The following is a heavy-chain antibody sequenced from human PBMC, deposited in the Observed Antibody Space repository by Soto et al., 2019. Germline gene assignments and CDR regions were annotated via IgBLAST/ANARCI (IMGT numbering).Heavy chain of an antibody. CDR3: ARHNSAANGVLDH. V-gene: IGHV1-46*04. D-gene: IGHD1-1*01. Sequence: ASVKVSCKASGYTFTNYYLHWVRQAPGQGLEWVGMINPSARSASYAQKLRGRLTMDRDTSTTTVYMELSRLTSEDTAVYYCARHNSAANGVLDHWGLGTLVTVYS. CDR1: GYTFTNYY. CDR2: INPSARSA. J-gene: IGHJ4*02.